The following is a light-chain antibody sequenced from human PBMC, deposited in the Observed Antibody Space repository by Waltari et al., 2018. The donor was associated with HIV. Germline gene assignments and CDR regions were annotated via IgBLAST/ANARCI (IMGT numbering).Light chain of an antibody. CDR3: AAWDVSLSGWV. V-gene: IGLV1-47*01. Sequence: SVLTQPPSTSGTPGPKVTISRSGSTSNIGSKFVYWYQQFPGTARKLLIYRNNERPSGVPDRFSGSKSGISASLAITGLRSEDEADYYCAAWDVSLSGWVFGGGTKLTVL. CDR2: RNN. CDR1: TSNIGSKF. J-gene: IGLJ3*02.